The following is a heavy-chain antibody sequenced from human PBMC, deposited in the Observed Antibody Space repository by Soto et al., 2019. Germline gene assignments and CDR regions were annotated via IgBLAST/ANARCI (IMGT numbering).Heavy chain of an antibody. CDR1: GYTFTSYG. D-gene: IGHD3-22*01. V-gene: IGHV1-18*01. CDR3: ARGGGYYYGMDF. J-gene: IGHJ4*02. Sequence: GASVKVSCKTSGYTFTSYGISWVRQAPGQGLEWMGWITTDKGKTTYAQKFQGRLTITRDTSASTAYMALSSLRSEDTALYYCARGGGYYYGMDFWGQGTLVTVSS. CDR2: ITTDKGKT.